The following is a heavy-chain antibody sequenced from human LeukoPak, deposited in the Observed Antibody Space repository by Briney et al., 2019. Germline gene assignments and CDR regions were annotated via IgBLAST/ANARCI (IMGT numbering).Heavy chain of an antibody. D-gene: IGHD6-19*01. CDR2: IYYSGST. V-gene: IGHV4-39*07. CDR1: GGSISSSGYY. Sequence: SETLSLTCTVSGGSISSSGYYWGWIRQPPGKGLEWIGSIYYSGSTYYNPSLKSRVTISVDTSKNQFSLKLSSVTAADTAVYYCARVSAVAGTAGGYFDYWGQGTLVTVSS. J-gene: IGHJ4*02. CDR3: ARVSAVAGTAGGYFDY.